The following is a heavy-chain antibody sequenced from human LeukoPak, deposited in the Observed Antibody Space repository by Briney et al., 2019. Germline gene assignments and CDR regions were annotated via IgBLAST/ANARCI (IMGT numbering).Heavy chain of an antibody. CDR1: GFTFSTYS. CDR2: ISGSSETI. D-gene: IGHD4-11*01. CDR3: ARTPPTAGLTTIGVGSDY. J-gene: IGHJ4*02. Sequence: GGSLRLSCAASGFTFSTYSMNWVRQAPGKGLEWVSYISGSSETIYYADSVKGRFTISRDKAKNSLYLQMNSLRDEDTAVYYCARTPPTAGLTTIGVGSDYWGQGTLVTVSS. V-gene: IGHV3-48*02.